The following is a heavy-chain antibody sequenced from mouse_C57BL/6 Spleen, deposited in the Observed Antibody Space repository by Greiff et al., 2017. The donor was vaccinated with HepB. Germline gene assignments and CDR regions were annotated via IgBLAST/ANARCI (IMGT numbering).Heavy chain of an antibody. CDR1: GFTFTDYY. CDR2: IRNKANGYTT. J-gene: IGHJ2*01. V-gene: IGHV7-3*01. CDR3: ARYPSDYVLDY. D-gene: IGHD1-1*01. Sequence: EVQLVESGGGLVQPGGSLSLSCAASGFTFTDYYMSWVRQPPGKALEWLGFIRNKANGYTTEYSASVKGRFTISRDNSQSILYLQMNALRAEDSATYYCARYPSDYVLDYWGQGTTLTVSS.